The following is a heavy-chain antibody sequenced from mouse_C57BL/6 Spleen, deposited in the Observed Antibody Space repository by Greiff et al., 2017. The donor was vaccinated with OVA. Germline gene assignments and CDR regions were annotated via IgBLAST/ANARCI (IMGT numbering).Heavy chain of an antibody. CDR1: GYTFTSYW. CDR3: ARSGPLFAY. D-gene: IGHD4-1*01. CDR2: IDPSDSYT. J-gene: IGHJ3*01. Sequence: QVQLQQPGAELVRPGTSVKLSCKASGYTFTSYWMHWVKQRPGQGLEWIGVIDPSDSYTNYNQKFKGKATLTVDTSSSTAYMQLSSLTSEDSAVYYCARSGPLFAYWGQGTLVTVSA. V-gene: IGHV1-59*01.